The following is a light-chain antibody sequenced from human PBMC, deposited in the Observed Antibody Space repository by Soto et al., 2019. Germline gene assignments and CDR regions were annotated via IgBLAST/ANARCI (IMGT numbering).Light chain of an antibody. V-gene: IGLV2-14*03. J-gene: IGLJ1*01. CDR2: DVS. CDR1: SSDVGGYNY. CDR3: CSYTTSNSRQIV. Sequence: QSALTQPASVSGSPGQSITISCTGTSSDVGGYNYVSWYQHHPGQAPKLMIYDVSNRPSGVSNRCSGSKSGNTASLTISGLQPEDEADYYCCSYTTSNSRQIVFGTGTKLTVL.